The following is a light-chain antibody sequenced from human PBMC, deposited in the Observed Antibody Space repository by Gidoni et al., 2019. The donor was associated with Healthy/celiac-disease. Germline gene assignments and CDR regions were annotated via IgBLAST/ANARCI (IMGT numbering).Light chain of an antibody. CDR1: PSVSSSY. CDR2: GAS. V-gene: IGKV3-20*01. J-gene: IGKJ1*01. Sequence: PGTLSLSPGERATLSCRASPSVSSSYLAWYQQKPGQAPRLLIYGASSRATGIPDRFSGSGSGTDFTLTISRLEPEDFAVYYCQQYGSSPGTFGQGTKVEIK. CDR3: QQYGSSPGT.